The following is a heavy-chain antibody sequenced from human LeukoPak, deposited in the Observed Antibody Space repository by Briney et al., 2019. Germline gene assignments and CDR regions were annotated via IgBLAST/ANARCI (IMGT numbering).Heavy chain of an antibody. J-gene: IGHJ3*02. CDR3: ARRFVDSRYSGDCFDI. Sequence: PGGALRLSCAASGFTFSDYYRSWIRQALGKGLEWLSYICSSGDTMCYTDSVKGRFTVSRDNAKNSLYLQMNSLRADDTAVYYCARRFVDSRYSGDCFDIWGQGTKVTVSS. V-gene: IGHV3-11*01. CDR2: ICSSGDTM. D-gene: IGHD2-21*01. CDR1: GFTFSDYY.